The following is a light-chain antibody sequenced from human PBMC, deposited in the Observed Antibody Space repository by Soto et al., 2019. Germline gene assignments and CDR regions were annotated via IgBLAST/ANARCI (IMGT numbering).Light chain of an antibody. V-gene: IGKV1-12*01. J-gene: IGKJ4*01. Sequence: NQSLAPVSASVEDRVTITCRASQPINRWLAWYQQKPGKAPKLLIYAASSLHTGVPLRFSGSGSGTDFSLTISSLQPEDFAPYYCKHSKSFLLPFCGVAKVAIK. CDR3: KHSKSFLLP. CDR1: QPINRW. CDR2: AAS.